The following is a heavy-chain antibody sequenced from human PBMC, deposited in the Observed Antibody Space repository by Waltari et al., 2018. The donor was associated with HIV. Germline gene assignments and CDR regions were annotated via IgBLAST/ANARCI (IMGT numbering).Heavy chain of an antibody. Sequence: QLQLQESGPGLATPSETLSLTCTVCGGSVTNYYWTWIRQPPGKGLEWIGYLYHSGSHHSTPSLNSRDTTSVDASRSGCALNLASVTAGDTAVYYCARHSGSMGGAFDVSGQQTMVTVSS. CDR3: ARHSGSMGGAFDV. J-gene: IGHJ3*01. CDR2: LYHSGSH. V-gene: IGHV4-59*08. CDR1: GGSVTNYY. D-gene: IGHD3-10*01.